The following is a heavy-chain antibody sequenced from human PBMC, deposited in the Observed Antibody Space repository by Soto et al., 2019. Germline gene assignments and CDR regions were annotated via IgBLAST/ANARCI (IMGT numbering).Heavy chain of an antibody. J-gene: IGHJ4*02. CDR2: ISSSGTTI. Sequence: QVQLVESGGGLVKPGGSLRLSCAASGFTFSDYYMSWIRQATGKGLEWVSYISSSGTTIYYADSVKGRFTISRDNVKNSRYRQMNTLRAEYTAVYYCARVRWELLWYFDYWGQGTLVTVSS. V-gene: IGHV3-11*01. D-gene: IGHD1-26*01. CDR1: GFTFSDYY. CDR3: ARVRWELLWYFDY.